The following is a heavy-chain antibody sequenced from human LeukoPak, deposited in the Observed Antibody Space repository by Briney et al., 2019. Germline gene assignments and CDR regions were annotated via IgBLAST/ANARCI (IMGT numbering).Heavy chain of an antibody. CDR1: GYSFNTYW. V-gene: IGHV5-51*01. Sequence: GDSLKISCKGSGYSFNTYWIGWVRQMPRKGLECMGIIYPGDSDTRYSPSFQSQVTISADKSISTAYLQWSSLKASDTAMYYCARRGSYGSGSYYNLDYWGQGTLVTVSS. CDR2: IYPGDSDT. CDR3: ARRGSYGSGSYYNLDY. J-gene: IGHJ4*02. D-gene: IGHD3-10*01.